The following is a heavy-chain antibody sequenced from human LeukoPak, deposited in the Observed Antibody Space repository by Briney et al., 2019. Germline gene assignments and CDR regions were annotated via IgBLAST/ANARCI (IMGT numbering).Heavy chain of an antibody. CDR3: ARGPSVSVLPYFYYYMDV. D-gene: IGHD3-10*02. J-gene: IGHJ6*03. Sequence: ASVKVSCKASGYTFTSYYMHWLRQAPGQGLEWMGWINPNTGGTNYAQNFQGRVTMTRDTSISTAYMELSRLRSDDTAVYYCARGPSVSVLPYFYYYMDVWGKGTTVTVSS. CDR2: INPNTGGT. V-gene: IGHV1-2*02. CDR1: GYTFTSYY.